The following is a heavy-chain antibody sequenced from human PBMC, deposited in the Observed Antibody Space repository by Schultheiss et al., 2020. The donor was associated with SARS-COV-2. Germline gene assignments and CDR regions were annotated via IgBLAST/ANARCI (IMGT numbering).Heavy chain of an antibody. CDR2: IYYSGST. D-gene: IGHD3-3*01. CDR3: ARSYDFWSGYGFDY. J-gene: IGHJ4*02. CDR1: GGSISRSGYY. V-gene: IGHV4-61*05. Sequence: SETLSLTCTVSGGSISRSGYYWGWIRQPPGKGLEWIGYIYYSGSTNYNPSLKSRVTISVDTSKNQFSLKLSSVTAADTAVYYCARSYDFWSGYGFDYWGQGTLVTVSS.